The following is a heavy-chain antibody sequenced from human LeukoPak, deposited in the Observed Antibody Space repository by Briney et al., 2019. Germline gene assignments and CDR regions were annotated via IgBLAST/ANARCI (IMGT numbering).Heavy chain of an antibody. CDR2: IYYSGST. V-gene: IGHV4-30-4*01. CDR1: GGSISSGDYY. CDR3: ARDLAVAVPRAFDI. J-gene: IGHJ3*02. D-gene: IGHD6-19*01. Sequence: SETLSLTCTVSGGSISSGDYYWSWIRQPPGKGLEWIGYIYYSGSTYYNPSLKSRVTISVDTSKNQFSLKLSSVTAADTAVYYCARDLAVAVPRAFDIWGQGTMVTVSS.